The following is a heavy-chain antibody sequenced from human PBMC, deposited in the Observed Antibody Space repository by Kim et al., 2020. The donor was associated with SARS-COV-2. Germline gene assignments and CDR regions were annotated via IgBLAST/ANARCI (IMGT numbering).Heavy chain of an antibody. V-gene: IGHV3-11*05. Sequence: GGSLRLSCAASGFTFSDYYMSWIRQAPGKGLEWVSYISSSSSYTNYADSVKGRFTISRDNAKNSLYLQMNSLRAEDTAVYYCARASEDYYDSSGYRAPYYWGQGTLVTVSS. CDR2: ISSSSSYT. D-gene: IGHD3-22*01. J-gene: IGHJ4*02. CDR1: GFTFSDYY. CDR3: ARASEDYYDSSGYRAPYY.